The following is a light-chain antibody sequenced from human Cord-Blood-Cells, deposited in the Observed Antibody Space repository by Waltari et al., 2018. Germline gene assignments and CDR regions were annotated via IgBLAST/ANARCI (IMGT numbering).Light chain of an antibody. CDR1: RSDVGSYNL. Sequence: QSALTQPASVSGSPGQSLTISCTGTRSDVGSYNLVSWYQQHPGKAPKLMIYEGSKRPSGVSNRFSGSKAGNTASRTTSGLQAEDEADYYCCAYAGSSTVVFGGGTKLTVL. J-gene: IGLJ2*01. V-gene: IGLV2-23*01. CDR2: EGS. CDR3: CAYAGSSTVV.